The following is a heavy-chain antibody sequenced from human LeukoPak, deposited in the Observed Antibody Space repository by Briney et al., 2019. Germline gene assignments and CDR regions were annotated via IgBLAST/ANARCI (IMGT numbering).Heavy chain of an antibody. CDR3: ARDLCSSTSCYLNWFDP. J-gene: IGHJ5*02. D-gene: IGHD2-2*01. CDR2: IYSGGST. Sequence: QAGGSLRLSCAASGFTVSSNYMSWVRQAPGKGLEWVSVIYSGGSTYYADSVKGRFTISRDNSKNTLYLQMNSLRAEDTAVYYCARDLCSSTSCYLNWFDPWGQGTLVTVSS. CDR1: GFTVSSNY. V-gene: IGHV3-66*01.